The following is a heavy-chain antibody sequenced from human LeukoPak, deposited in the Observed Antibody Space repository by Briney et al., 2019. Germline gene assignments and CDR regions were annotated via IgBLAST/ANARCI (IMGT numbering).Heavy chain of an antibody. Sequence: KTSQTLSPTCTVSGGSISSGDYYWSWIRQPPGKGLEWIGYIYYSGSTYYNPSLKSRVTISVDTSKNQFSLKLSSVTAADTAVYYCASSSSSWYFWFDPWGQGTLVTVSS. V-gene: IGHV4-30-4*01. CDR1: GGSISSGDYY. CDR3: ASSSSSWYFWFDP. D-gene: IGHD6-13*01. CDR2: IYYSGST. J-gene: IGHJ5*02.